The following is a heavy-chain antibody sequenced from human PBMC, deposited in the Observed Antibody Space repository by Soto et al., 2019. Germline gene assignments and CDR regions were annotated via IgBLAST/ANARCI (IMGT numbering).Heavy chain of an antibody. D-gene: IGHD3-3*01. Sequence: GGSLRLSCAASGFTFSSYGMHWVRQAPGKGPEWVAVIRYDGSNKYYADSVKGRFTISRDNSKNTLYLQMNSLRAEDTAVYYCAREILKIFGVAIYYYGMDVWGQGTTVTVSS. CDR3: AREILKIFGVAIYYYGMDV. CDR2: IRYDGSNK. V-gene: IGHV3-33*01. CDR1: GFTFSSYG. J-gene: IGHJ6*02.